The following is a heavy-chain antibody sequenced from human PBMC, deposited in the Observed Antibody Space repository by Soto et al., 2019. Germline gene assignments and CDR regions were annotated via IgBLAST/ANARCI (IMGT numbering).Heavy chain of an antibody. CDR3: ARVEIPGMAAATYSSLDF. Sequence: QVQLVQSGAEVKKPGASVKVSCKASGYTFTIYGVTWVRQAPGKGLEWMGWITDHNGKTNYGQKFQGRVTMSTETSTSTAYRELRSLRSDDTAVYYSARVEIPGMAAATYSSLDFWGQGALVTVSS. J-gene: IGHJ4*02. CDR2: ITDHNGKT. D-gene: IGHD6-13*01. V-gene: IGHV1-18*01. CDR1: GYTFTIYG.